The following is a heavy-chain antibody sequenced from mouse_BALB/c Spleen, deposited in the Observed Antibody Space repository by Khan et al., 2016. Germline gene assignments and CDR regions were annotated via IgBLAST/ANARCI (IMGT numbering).Heavy chain of an antibody. V-gene: IGHV3-8*02. CDR2: ISYSGST. CDR3: ARDYYGSILYYYAIDY. CDR1: GDSITSGY. J-gene: IGHJ4*01. Sequence: EVQLQESGPSLVKPSQTLSLTCSVTGDSITSGYWNWIRKFPGNKLEYMGYISYSGSTYYNPSLKSRISITRDTSKNQYYLQLNFVTTEDTAKYYCARDYYGSILYYYAIDYWGQGTSVTVSS. D-gene: IGHD1-1*01.